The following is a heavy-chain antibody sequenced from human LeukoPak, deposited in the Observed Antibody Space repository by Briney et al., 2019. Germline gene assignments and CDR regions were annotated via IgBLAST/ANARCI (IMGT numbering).Heavy chain of an antibody. J-gene: IGHJ4*02. CDR1: GGSFSGYY. CDR2: INHSGST. CDR3: AGVFMTTVTTDY. D-gene: IGHD4-17*01. V-gene: IGHV4-34*01. Sequence: SETLSLTCAVYGGSFSGYYWSWIRQPPGKGLEWIGEINHSGSTNYNPSLKSRVTISVDTSKNQFSLKLSSVTAADTAVYYCAGVFMTTVTTDYWGQGTLVTVSS.